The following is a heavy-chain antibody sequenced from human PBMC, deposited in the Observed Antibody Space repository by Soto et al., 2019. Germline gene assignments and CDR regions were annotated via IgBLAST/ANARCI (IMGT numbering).Heavy chain of an antibody. CDR1: AFSLSTNGVG. J-gene: IGHJ4*02. CDR2: IYWNEDK. CDR3: VHTVMVHTITGGHYFDY. D-gene: IGHD2-8*01. V-gene: IGHV2-5*01. Sequence: SGPTLVNPTQTLTLTCTFSAFSLSTNGVGGGWIRQPPGKPLEWLAVIYWNEDKRYSRSLKSRLSITKDTSKNQVALTMTTMDPVDTATYYCVHTVMVHTITGGHYFDYWGPGXLVTVYS.